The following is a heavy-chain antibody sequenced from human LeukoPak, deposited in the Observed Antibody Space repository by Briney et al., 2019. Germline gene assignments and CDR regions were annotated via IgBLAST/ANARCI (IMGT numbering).Heavy chain of an antibody. CDR1: GFTFSSYG. CDR3: AKSFGGSSWMYYYYYGMDV. Sequence: PGASLRLSCAASGFTFSSYGMHWVRQAPGKGLEWVAVISYDGSNKYYADSVKGRFTISRDNSKNTLYLQMNSLRAEDTAVYYCAKSFGGSSWMYYYYYGMDVWGKGTTVTVSS. V-gene: IGHV3-30*18. D-gene: IGHD6-13*01. CDR2: ISYDGSNK. J-gene: IGHJ6*04.